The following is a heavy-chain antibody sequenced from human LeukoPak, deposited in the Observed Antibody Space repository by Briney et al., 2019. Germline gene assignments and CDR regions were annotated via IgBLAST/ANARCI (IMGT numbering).Heavy chain of an antibody. V-gene: IGHV3-7*01. D-gene: IGHD1-26*01. CDR2: IKQDGTEI. CDR1: GFTFSSHW. CDR3: ARDKVVGATFFDY. J-gene: IGHJ4*02. Sequence: PGGSLRLSCAASGFTFSSHWMSWVRQAPGKGPEWVANIKQDGTEIYYVDSVKGRFTTSRDNAKNSLYLQMNSLRDEDTAVYYCARDKVVGATFFDYWGQGTLVTVSS.